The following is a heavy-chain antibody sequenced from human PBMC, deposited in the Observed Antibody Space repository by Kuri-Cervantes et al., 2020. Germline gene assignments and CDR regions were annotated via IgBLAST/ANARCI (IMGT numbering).Heavy chain of an antibody. Sequence: GGSLRLSCKASGYTFTSYGISWVRQAPGQGLEWMGWISAYNGNTNYAQKLQGRVTMTTDTSTSTAYMELRSLRSDDTAVYYCASTLEEAFDIWGQGTMVTVSS. J-gene: IGHJ3*02. CDR3: ASTLEEAFDI. CDR2: ISAYNGNT. V-gene: IGHV1-18*01. D-gene: IGHD5-24*01. CDR1: GYTFTSYG.